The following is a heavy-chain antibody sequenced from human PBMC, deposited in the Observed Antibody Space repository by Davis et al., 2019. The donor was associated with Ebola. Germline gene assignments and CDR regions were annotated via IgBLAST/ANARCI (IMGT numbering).Heavy chain of an antibody. Sequence: GESLKISCAASGFTFSGSAMHWVRQASGKGLEWVGRIRSKANSYATAYAASVKGRFTISRDDSKNTAYLQMNSLKTEDTAVYYCSCSSSGFDYWGQGTLDTVSS. CDR2: IRSKANSYAT. D-gene: IGHD6-6*01. V-gene: IGHV3-73*01. CDR3: SCSSSGFDY. CDR1: GFTFSGSA. J-gene: IGHJ4*02.